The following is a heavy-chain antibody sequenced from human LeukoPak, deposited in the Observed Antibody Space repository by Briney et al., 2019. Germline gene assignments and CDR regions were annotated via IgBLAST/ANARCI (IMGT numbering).Heavy chain of an antibody. V-gene: IGHV4-4*07. Sequence: PSETLPLTCTVSGGSISSYYWSWIRQPAGKGLEWIGRIYTSGSTNYNPSLKSRVTMSVDTSKNQFSLKLSSVTAADTAVYYCARDRGEWELPEHDAFDIWGQGTMVTVSS. D-gene: IGHD1-26*01. J-gene: IGHJ3*02. CDR2: IYTSGST. CDR3: ARDRGEWELPEHDAFDI. CDR1: GGSISSYY.